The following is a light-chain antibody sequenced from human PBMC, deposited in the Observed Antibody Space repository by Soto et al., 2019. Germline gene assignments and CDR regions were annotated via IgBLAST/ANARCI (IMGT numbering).Light chain of an antibody. CDR3: AAWDDSLNAYV. CDR1: SSNIGSNT. CDR2: SNN. J-gene: IGLJ1*01. Sequence: LTHPPSASGTPGQRVTISCSGSSSNIGSNTVNWYQQLPGTAPKLLIYSNNQRPSGVPDRFSGSKSGTSASLAISGLQSEDEADYYCAAWDDSLNAYVFGTGTKVTVL. V-gene: IGLV1-44*01.